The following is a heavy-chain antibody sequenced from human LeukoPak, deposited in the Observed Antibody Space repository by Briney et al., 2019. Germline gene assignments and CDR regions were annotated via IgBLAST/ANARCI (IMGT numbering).Heavy chain of an antibody. D-gene: IGHD3-10*01. Sequence: PSETLSLTCAVYGGSFSGYYWSWIRQPPGKGLEWIGEINHSGSTNYNPSLKSRVTISVDTYKNQFSLKLSSVTAADTAVYYCAREGNAFPYYYYYYMDVWGKGTTVTVSS. J-gene: IGHJ6*03. CDR3: AREGNAFPYYYYYYMDV. V-gene: IGHV4-34*01. CDR2: INHSGST. CDR1: GGSFSGYY.